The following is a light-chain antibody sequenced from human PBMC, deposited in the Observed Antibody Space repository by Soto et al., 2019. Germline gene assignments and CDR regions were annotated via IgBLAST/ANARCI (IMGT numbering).Light chain of an antibody. CDR3: QQYNNCPWT. Sequence: EIVMTQSPATLSVSPGGRATLSCRASQSISDTLAWYQQKPGQAPRLLFHGASTRAPGFPSRFSGSGSGTDFTLTISSLQSEDFAVYYCQQYNNCPWTFGQGTKVEIK. J-gene: IGKJ1*01. CDR1: QSISDT. CDR2: GAS. V-gene: IGKV3-15*01.